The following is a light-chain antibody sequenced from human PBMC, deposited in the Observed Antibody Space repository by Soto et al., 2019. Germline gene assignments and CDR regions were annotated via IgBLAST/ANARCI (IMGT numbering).Light chain of an antibody. Sequence: DVVMTQTPLSLSVAPGQPSSISCKASQSLLHITGETFLFWYLQKPGQSPQLLIYEVSTRVSGVPDRFSGSGSGTDFTLEISRVETDDVGIYYCMQSTQLPPTFGQGTRLEI. J-gene: IGKJ5*01. CDR2: EVS. V-gene: IGKV2D-29*02. CDR3: MQSTQLPPT. CDR1: QSLLHITGETF.